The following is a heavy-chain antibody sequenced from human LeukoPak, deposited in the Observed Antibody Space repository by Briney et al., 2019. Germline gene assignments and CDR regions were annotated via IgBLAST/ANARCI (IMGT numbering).Heavy chain of an antibody. V-gene: IGHV3-11*01. CDR3: ARDYAWDGYGLVLDS. D-gene: IGHD3-16*01. CDR2: ISGSGDRI. CDR1: GFTFNDYY. J-gene: IGHJ4*02. Sequence: PGGSLRLSCAASGFTFNDYYMSWIRQAPGEGLEWISYISGSGDRIYYADSVKGRFTISRDNAKNSLYLQLNSLRAEDTAVYYCARDYAWDGYGLVLDSWGQGALVTASS.